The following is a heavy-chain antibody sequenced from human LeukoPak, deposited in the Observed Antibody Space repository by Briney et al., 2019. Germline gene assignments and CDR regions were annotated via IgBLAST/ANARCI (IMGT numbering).Heavy chain of an antibody. CDR2: YRGSGGST. Sequence: GGSLRPSCAASGFSFSTYAMSWVRQAPGKGLGWVSAYRGSGGSTFDAHSVKGRFTISRYNSKNALYLQMDSLRIEETALYFCAKERGIYSGYDPFRSWGQGTLVTVSS. V-gene: IGHV3-23*01. J-gene: IGHJ5*02. CDR3: AKERGIYSGYDPFRS. CDR1: GFSFSTYA. D-gene: IGHD5-12*01.